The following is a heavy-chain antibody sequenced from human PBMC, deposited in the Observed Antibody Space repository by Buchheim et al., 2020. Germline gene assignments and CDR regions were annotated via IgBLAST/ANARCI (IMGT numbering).Heavy chain of an antibody. CDR1: GGSISNYF. D-gene: IGHD2-2*01. V-gene: IGHV4-59*08. J-gene: IGHJ5*02. CDR3: ARLYCRSTGCYGVDL. Sequence: QVQLQETGPGLVKPSETLSLTCSVSGGSISNYFWSWIRQPPGKGLEWIGYIYNNRSTNYNPSLKSRVTILVDTSNNQFSMKLSSVTAGDRAIYYCARLYCRSTGCYGVDLWGQGTL. CDR2: IYNNRST.